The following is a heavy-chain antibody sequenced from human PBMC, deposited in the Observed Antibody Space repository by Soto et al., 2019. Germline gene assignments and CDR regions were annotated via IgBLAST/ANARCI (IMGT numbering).Heavy chain of an antibody. CDR3: ARQKGY. Sequence: PGESLKISCKASGYTFTDAWNGWVRQMPGKGLEWMGIVYPGDSQTRYNPSFQGQITISADKSITTAYLQWTSLKASDSAMYYCARQKGYWGQGTLVTVSS. V-gene: IGHV5-51*01. J-gene: IGHJ4*02. CDR1: GYTFTDAW. CDR2: VYPGDSQT.